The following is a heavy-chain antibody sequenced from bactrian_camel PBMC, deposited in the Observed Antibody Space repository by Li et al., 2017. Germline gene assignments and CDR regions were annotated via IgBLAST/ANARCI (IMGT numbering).Heavy chain of an antibody. CDR2: LFTIDGSP. CDR1: GFTFSSYG. J-gene: IGHJ4*01. D-gene: IGHD3*01. V-gene: IGHV3S40*01. Sequence: VQLVESGGGLVLPGGSLRLSCVASGFTFSSYGMSWVRQAPGKGLEWVAVLFTIDGSPLYADSVKGRFTISRDNSRNTVSLQMNSEQPEDTAMYYCAVRLNTNYGCGAYALYNHFGQGTQVTVS.